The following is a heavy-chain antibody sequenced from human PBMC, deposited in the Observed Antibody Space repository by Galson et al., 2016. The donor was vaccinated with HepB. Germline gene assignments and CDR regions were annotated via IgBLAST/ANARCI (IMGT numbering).Heavy chain of an antibody. CDR1: GYTFTSYG. J-gene: IGHJ6*02. CDR2: INPYNGNT. CDR3: ARDPRKTRYQLLEVYYYYYGMDV. Sequence: SVKVSCKASGYTFTSYGISWVRQAPGQGLEWMGWINPYNGNTNYVQKLQGRVTMTTDTSTSTAYMELRSLRSDDTAVYYCARDPRKTRYQLLEVYYYYYGMDVWGQGTTVTVSS. V-gene: IGHV1-18*01. D-gene: IGHD2-2*01.